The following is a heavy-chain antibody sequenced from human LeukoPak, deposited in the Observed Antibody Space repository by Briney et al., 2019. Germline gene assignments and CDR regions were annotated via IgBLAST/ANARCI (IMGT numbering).Heavy chain of an antibody. J-gene: IGHJ4*02. CDR2: ISSSSSYI. D-gene: IGHD1-26*01. CDR3: ARGESYYPYRGDTYYFDY. CDR1: GFTFSSYS. Sequence: GGSLRLSCAASGFTFSSYSMNWVRQAPGKGLEWVSSISSSSSYIYYADSVKGRFTISRDSAKNSLYLQMNSLRAEDTAVYYCARGESYYPYRGDTYYFDYWGQGTLVTVSS. V-gene: IGHV3-21*01.